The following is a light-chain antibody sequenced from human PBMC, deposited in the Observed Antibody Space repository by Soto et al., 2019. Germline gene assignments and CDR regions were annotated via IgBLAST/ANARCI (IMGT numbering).Light chain of an antibody. V-gene: IGKV3-11*01. CDR2: DAS. Sequence: EIVLTQSPATLSLSPGERATLSCRASQSIGLAIAWYQHKPGQAPRLLIFDASQRATGIPARFRGSGSGTDFTLSISSLEPEDFAVYYCQHYDNSPEYTFGQGTKLEIK. J-gene: IGKJ2*01. CDR3: QHYDNSPEYT. CDR1: QSIGLA.